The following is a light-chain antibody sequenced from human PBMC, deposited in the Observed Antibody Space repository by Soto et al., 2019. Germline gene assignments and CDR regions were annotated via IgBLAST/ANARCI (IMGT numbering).Light chain of an antibody. Sequence: DIPLTQSPSFLSASVGDRVTITCRASQGIRSYLAWYQQKPGKAPKVLIYTASTLQSGVPSRFSGSGSGTEFTLTISSLQPEDFATYYCQQLNSYLRTFGQGTKVEIK. CDR2: TAS. CDR3: QQLNSYLRT. J-gene: IGKJ1*01. CDR1: QGIRSY. V-gene: IGKV1-9*01.